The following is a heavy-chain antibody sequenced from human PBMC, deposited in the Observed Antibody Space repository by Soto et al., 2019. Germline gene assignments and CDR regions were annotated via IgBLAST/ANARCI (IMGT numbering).Heavy chain of an antibody. J-gene: IGHJ5*02. CDR1: GDSVSSNSAA. Sequence: QSQTLSLTCAISGDSVSSNSAAWNWIRQSPSRGLEWLGSTYYRSKWYNDYAVSVKSRITINPDTSKNQFSLQLNSVNPKYTAVYYCAIGYYDSSGNWFDPWGQGTLVTVSS. CDR3: AIGYYDSSGNWFDP. D-gene: IGHD3-22*01. CDR2: TYYRSKWYN. V-gene: IGHV6-1*01.